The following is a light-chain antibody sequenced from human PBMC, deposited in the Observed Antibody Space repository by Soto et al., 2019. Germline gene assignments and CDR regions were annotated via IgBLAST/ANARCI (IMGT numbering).Light chain of an antibody. CDR3: QPSYSTPPFT. Sequence: DIQMTQSPSSLSASVGDRVTITCRASQSISSYLNWYQQKPGKAPKLLIYAASSLQSGVPSRFSGSGSGTDFSLTISSLQPEAFATYCCQPSYSTPPFTFGPGTKVDIK. V-gene: IGKV1-39*01. CDR2: AAS. CDR1: QSISSY. J-gene: IGKJ3*01.